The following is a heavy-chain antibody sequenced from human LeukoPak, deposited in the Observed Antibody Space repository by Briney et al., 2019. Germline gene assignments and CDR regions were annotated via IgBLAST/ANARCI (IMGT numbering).Heavy chain of an antibody. CDR1: GGSISSSNC. Sequence: SETLSLTCAVSGGSISSSNCWSWVRQPPGKGLEWIGEIYHSGSTNYNPSLKSRVTISVDKSKNQFSLKLSSVIAADTAIYYCARDLGYCPTTGCYQSRFDPWGQGTLVTVSS. D-gene: IGHD2-2*01. CDR2: IYHSGST. J-gene: IGHJ5*02. V-gene: IGHV4-4*02. CDR3: ARDLGYCPTTGCYQSRFDP.